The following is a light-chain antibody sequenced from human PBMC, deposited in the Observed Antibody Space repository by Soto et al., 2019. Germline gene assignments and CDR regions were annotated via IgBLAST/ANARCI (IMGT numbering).Light chain of an antibody. CDR3: ATWDDSLSGVV. CDR1: SSNIGNNY. J-gene: IGLJ2*01. V-gene: IGLV1-47*02. CDR2: GNN. Sequence: QAVVTQPPSASGTPGQRVTISCFGSSSNIGNNYVYWYQHLPGTAPKLIIYGNNMRPSGVPDRLSGSKSGTSASLAISGLRSEDEADYYCATWDDSLSGVVFGGGTKVTVL.